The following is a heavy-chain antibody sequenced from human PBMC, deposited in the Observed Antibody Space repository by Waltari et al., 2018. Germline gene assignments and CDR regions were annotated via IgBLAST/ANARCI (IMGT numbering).Heavy chain of an antibody. Sequence: QVQLVQSGAEVKKPGASVKVSCKASGYTFTGYYMHWVRQAPGQGLEWMGWINPNSGGTNYAQEFQGWVTMTRDTSISTAYMELSRLRSDDTAVYYCARDYYGSGLNVWGQGTTVTVSS. CDR1: GYTFTGYY. CDR3: ARDYYGSGLNV. V-gene: IGHV1-2*04. J-gene: IGHJ6*02. D-gene: IGHD3-10*01. CDR2: INPNSGGT.